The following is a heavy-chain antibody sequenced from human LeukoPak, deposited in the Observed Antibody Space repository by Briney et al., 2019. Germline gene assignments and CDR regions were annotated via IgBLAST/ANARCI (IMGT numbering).Heavy chain of an antibody. J-gene: IGHJ3*01. D-gene: IGHD3-10*01. CDR3: ARGRLWFGEPPFYT. Sequence: GSLKLSCEGSGYSFTGYCMDWVRQVPGKVLEWVGIIYPGDSDTRYSPSFQGQVTISADKSNSTAYLQWSSLRASDTAMYYCARGRLWFGEPPFYTWGQRALVTVS. V-gene: IGHV5-51*01. CDR1: GYSFTGYC. CDR2: IYPGDSDT.